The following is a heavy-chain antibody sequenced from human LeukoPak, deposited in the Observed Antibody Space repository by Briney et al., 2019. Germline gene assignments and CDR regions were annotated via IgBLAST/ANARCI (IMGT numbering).Heavy chain of an antibody. V-gene: IGHV1-2*02. CDR3: ARDPVYSSGWYSRYNWFDP. CDR1: GYTFTGYY. D-gene: IGHD6-19*01. J-gene: IGHJ5*02. CDR2: INPNSGGT. Sequence: GASVKVSCKASGYTFTGYYMHWVRQAPGQGLEWMGWINPNSGGTNYAQKFQGRVTMTRDTSISTAYMELSRLRSDDTAVYYCARDPVYSSGWYSRYNWFDPWGQGTLVTVSS.